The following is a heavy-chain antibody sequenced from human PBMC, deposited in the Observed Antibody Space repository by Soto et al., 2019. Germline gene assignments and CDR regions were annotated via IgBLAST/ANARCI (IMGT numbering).Heavy chain of an antibody. CDR2: INHSGST. V-gene: IGHV4-34*01. Sequence: SETLSLTCAVYGGSFSGYYWSWIRQPPGKGLEWIGEINHSGSTNYNPSLKSRVTISVDTSKNQFSLKLSSVTAADTAVYYCARARLRQHYFDYWGQGTLVTVSS. D-gene: IGHD4-17*01. CDR3: ARARLRQHYFDY. CDR1: GGSFSGYY. J-gene: IGHJ4*02.